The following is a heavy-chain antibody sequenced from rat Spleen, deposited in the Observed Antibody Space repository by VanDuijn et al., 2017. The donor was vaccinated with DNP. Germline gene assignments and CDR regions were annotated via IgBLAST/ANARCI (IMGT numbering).Heavy chain of an antibody. CDR1: GYSITSSYR. V-gene: IGHV3-3*01. D-gene: IGHD1-4*01. CDR2: VNSAGST. J-gene: IGHJ4*01. CDR3: ARWPGYNPPYAMDA. Sequence: EVQLQESGPGLVKPSQSLSLTCSVTGYSITSSYRWNWIRKFPGNKLEWMGSVNSAGSTNYNPSLKSRISITRDTSKNQFFLKVNSVTTEDTATYYCARWPGYNPPYAMDAWGQGTSVTVSS.